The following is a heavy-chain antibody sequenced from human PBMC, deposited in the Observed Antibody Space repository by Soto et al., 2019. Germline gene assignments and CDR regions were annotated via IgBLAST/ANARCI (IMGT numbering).Heavy chain of an antibody. CDR1: EFTFTNYA. V-gene: IGHV3-23*01. Sequence: PGGSLRLSCAASEFTFTNYAMSWVRQAPGKGLEWVSAISGSGSRTYYADSVKGRFTISRDNSKNTLYLQMSSLRAEDTAVYYCAELIDQGDYYYYGMDVWGQGTTVTVSS. J-gene: IGHJ6*02. CDR2: ISGSGSRT. CDR3: AELIDQGDYYYYGMDV.